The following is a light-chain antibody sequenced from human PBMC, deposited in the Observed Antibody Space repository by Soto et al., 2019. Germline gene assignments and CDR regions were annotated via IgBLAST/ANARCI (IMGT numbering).Light chain of an antibody. V-gene: IGLV1-44*01. CDR2: SND. Sequence: QSVLTQPPSASGTPGQRVIISCSGSSSNIGSHTVSWFQHLPGTAPKLLIYSNDQRPSGVPDRFSGSKSGTSASLAISGLQSEDEADYYCAAWEASLNGWVFGGGTKLTVL. CDR1: SSNIGSHT. CDR3: AAWEASLNGWV. J-gene: IGLJ3*02.